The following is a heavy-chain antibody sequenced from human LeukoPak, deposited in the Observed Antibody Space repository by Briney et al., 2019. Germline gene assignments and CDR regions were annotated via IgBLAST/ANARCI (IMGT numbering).Heavy chain of an antibody. CDR3: AREGYSSGWYFDY. V-gene: IGHV1-18*01. J-gene: IGHJ4*02. Sequence: ASVKVSCKASGYTFTSYGISWVRQAPGQGLEWMGWISAYNGNTNYAQKLQGRVTMTTDTSTSTAHMELRSLRSDDTAVYYCAREGYSSGWYFDYWGQGTLVTVSS. CDR2: ISAYNGNT. CDR1: GYTFTSYG. D-gene: IGHD6-19*01.